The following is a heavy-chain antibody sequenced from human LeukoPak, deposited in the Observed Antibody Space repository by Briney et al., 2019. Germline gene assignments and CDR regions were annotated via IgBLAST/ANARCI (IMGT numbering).Heavy chain of an antibody. CDR3: ARDGCSGGSCTDAFDI. CDR2: ISSSSSYI. CDR1: GFTFSSYG. Sequence: KPGGSLRLSCAASGFTFSSYGMNWVRQAPGKGLEWVSSISSSSSYIYYADSVKGRFTISRDNAKNSLYLQMNSLRAEDTAVYYCARDGCSGGSCTDAFDIWGQGTMVTVSS. D-gene: IGHD2-15*01. V-gene: IGHV3-21*01. J-gene: IGHJ3*02.